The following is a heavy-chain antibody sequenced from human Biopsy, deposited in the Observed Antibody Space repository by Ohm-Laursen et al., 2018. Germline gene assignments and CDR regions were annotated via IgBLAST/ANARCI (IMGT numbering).Heavy chain of an antibody. D-gene: IGHD1-14*01. CDR1: GFTFGDAW. Sequence: SLRLSCAASGFTFGDAWMSWIRQAPGKGLERVAHIDVSDYNTYYADSVRGRFTISRDNSKQMVHLEINSLTADDTAVYYCVKQWGGYNFDSWGQGTLVTVSS. CDR3: VKQWGGYNFDS. J-gene: IGHJ5*01. V-gene: IGHV3-23*01. CDR2: IDVSDYNT.